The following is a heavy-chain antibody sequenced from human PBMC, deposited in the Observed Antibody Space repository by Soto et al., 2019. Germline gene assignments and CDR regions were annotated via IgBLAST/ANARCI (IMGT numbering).Heavy chain of an antibody. CDR2: ISYDGSNK. CDR1: GFTFSSYG. CDR3: AKVGAMVRGVNYYFDY. Sequence: PGGSLRLSCAASGFTFSSYGMHWVRQAPGKGLEWVAVISYDGSNKYYADSVKGRFTISRDNSKNTLYLQMNSLRAEDTAVYYCAKVGAMVRGVNYYFDYWGQGTLVTVSS. V-gene: IGHV3-30*18. D-gene: IGHD3-10*01. J-gene: IGHJ4*02.